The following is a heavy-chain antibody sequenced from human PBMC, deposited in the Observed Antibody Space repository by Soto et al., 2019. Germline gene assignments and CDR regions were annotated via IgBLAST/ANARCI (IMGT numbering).Heavy chain of an antibody. Sequence: PGKGLEWIASIKYSGTTFYNPSLKIRVTLSVDTSKNQFALKLSSVTAAETAVYYCARYGVDQRDLHSFDIW. V-gene: IGHV4-39*01. J-gene: IGHJ3*02. D-gene: IGHD3-3*01. CDR2: IKYSGTT. CDR3: ARYGVDQRDLHSFDI.